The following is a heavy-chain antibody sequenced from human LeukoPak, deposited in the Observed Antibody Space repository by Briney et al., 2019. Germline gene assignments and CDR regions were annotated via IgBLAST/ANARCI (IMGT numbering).Heavy chain of an antibody. CDR1: GYSIRSNYY. D-gene: IGHD1-26*01. CDR2: IYHSGST. V-gene: IGHV4-38-2*01. CDR3: ARYVSYSFDY. J-gene: IGHJ4*02. Sequence: SETLSLTCDVSGYSIRSNYYWGWIRQPPGKGLEWIGSIYHSGSTYYNPSLKSRVTISVDTSKNQFSLKLSSVTAADTAVYYCARYVSYSFDYWGQGTLVTVSS.